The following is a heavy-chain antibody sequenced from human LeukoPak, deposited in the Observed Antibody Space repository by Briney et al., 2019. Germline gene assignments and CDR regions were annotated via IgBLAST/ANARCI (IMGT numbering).Heavy chain of an antibody. CDR1: GGSISSYY. CDR3: ARGPGVYYFDY. D-gene: IGHD2-8*01. Sequence: PSETLSLTCTVSGGSISSYYWSWIRQPPGKGLEWIGYIYYSGSTNYNPSLKSRVTISVDTSKNQFSLKLSSVTAADTAVYYCARGPGVYYFDYWGQGTLVTVSS. J-gene: IGHJ4*02. CDR2: IYYSGST. V-gene: IGHV4-59*12.